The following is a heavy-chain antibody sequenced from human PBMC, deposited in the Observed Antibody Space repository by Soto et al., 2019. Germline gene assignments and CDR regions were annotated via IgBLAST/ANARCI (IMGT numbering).Heavy chain of an antibody. CDR3: AREPTLRQCFAYYGREV. Sequence: ASVKVSCTPSGYTFTIYVISWLLQAPGQGLEWMGWISTYNVNTYYAQKLQGRVTMTTDTSTSTAYMELRSLRSDDTAVYYCAREPTLRQCFAYYGREVWVKGNTVTV. CDR1: GYTFTIYV. CDR2: ISTYNVNT. D-gene: IGHD4-4*01. V-gene: IGHV1-18*01. J-gene: IGHJ6*04.